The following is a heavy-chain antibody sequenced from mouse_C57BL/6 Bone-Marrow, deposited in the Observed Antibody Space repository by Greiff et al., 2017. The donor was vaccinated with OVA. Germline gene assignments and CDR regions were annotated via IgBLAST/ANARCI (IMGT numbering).Heavy chain of an antibody. CDR1: GYAFTNYL. Sequence: QVQLQQPGAELVRPGTSVKVSCKASGYAFTNYLIEWVKQRPGQGLEWIGVINPGSGGTNYNEKFKGKATLTADKSSSTAYMQLSSLTSEDSAVYFCARDEDYDVYYYAMDYWGQGTSVTVSS. V-gene: IGHV1-54*01. J-gene: IGHJ4*01. CDR2: INPGSGGT. D-gene: IGHD2-4*01. CDR3: ARDEDYDVYYYAMDY.